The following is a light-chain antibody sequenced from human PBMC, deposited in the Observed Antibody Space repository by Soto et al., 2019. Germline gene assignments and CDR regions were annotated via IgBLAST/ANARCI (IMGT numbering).Light chain of an antibody. CDR1: QSVSNNY. CDR2: GAF. CDR3: QQLNSYRLT. J-gene: IGKJ4*01. Sequence: EIVLTQSPVTLSLSPWGRATLSCGASQSVSNNYLAWYQQKPGQAPRLLIYGAFNRATGIPARFSGSGSGTDFSLSINSLQPEDFATYYCQQLNSYRLTFGGGTKVDIK. V-gene: IGKV3-20*01.